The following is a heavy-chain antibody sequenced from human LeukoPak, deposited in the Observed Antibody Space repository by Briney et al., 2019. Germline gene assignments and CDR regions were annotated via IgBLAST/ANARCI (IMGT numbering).Heavy chain of an antibody. CDR2: IYPGDSDT. CDR1: GYSFTSYW. CDR3: ARSGNIVVVPAAYDLNWFDP. V-gene: IGHV5-51*01. J-gene: IGHJ5*02. Sequence: GESLKISCKGSGYSFTSYWIGWVRQMPGKGLEWMGIIYPGDSDTRHSPSFQGQVTISADKSISTAYLQWSSLKASDTAMYYCARSGNIVVVPAAYDLNWFDPWGQGTLVTVSS. D-gene: IGHD2-2*01.